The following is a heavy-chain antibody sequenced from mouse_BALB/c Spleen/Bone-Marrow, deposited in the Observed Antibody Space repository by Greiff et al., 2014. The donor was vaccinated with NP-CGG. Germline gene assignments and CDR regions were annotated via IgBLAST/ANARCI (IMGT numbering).Heavy chain of an antibody. CDR1: GYTFTDYN. CDR3: ARFRYDWYFDV. Sequence: VQLQQSGPELVKPGASVKISCKASGYTFTDYNMHWVKQSHGKSLEWIGYIYPYNGGTGYNQKFKSKATLTVDNSSSTPYMELRSLTSEDSAVYYCARFRYDWYFDVWGAGTTVTVSS. CDR2: IYPYNGGT. V-gene: IGHV1S29*02. D-gene: IGHD2-14*01. J-gene: IGHJ1*01.